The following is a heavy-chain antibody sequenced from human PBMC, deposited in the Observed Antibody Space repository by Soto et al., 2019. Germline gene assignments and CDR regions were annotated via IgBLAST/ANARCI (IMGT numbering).Heavy chain of an antibody. Sequence: GGSLRLSCAASGFNFSTYGMHWVRQAPGKGLEWVAIIWFDGSNEYYADSVKGRFTISRDNSKNTLYLQMNSLRVEDTAVYYCARDLGGIFGVENWFDTWGQGSLVTVSS. D-gene: IGHD3-3*01. CDR2: IWFDGSNE. J-gene: IGHJ5*02. CDR1: GFNFSTYG. CDR3: ARDLGGIFGVENWFDT. V-gene: IGHV3-33*01.